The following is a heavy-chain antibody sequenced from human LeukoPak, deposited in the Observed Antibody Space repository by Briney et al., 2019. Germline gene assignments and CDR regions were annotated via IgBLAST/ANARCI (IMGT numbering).Heavy chain of an antibody. D-gene: IGHD2-15*01. CDR2: ISTYNGNT. J-gene: IGHJ4*02. CDR3: ARVGADCSDGNCY. V-gene: IGHV1-18*01. CDR1: GYTFTTFG. Sequence: ASVKVSCKASGYTFTTFGITWVRQAPGQGLEWMGWISTYNGNTNYAQNLQGRVTMTTDTSTSTAYMELRSLTSDDTAVYYCARVGADCSDGNCYWGQGTLVTVSS.